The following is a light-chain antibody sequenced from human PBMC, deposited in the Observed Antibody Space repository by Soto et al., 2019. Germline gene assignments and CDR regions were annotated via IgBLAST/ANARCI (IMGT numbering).Light chain of an antibody. CDR2: GAS. J-gene: IGKJ5*01. CDR3: QQYGSSPIT. CDR1: QNVSSY. Sequence: EIVMTQSPATLSVSPGERATLSCRASQNVSSYLAWYQQKPGQAPRLLIYGASSRATGIPDRFSGSGSGTDFTLTISRLEPEDFAVYYCQQYGSSPITFGQGTRLEIK. V-gene: IGKV3-20*01.